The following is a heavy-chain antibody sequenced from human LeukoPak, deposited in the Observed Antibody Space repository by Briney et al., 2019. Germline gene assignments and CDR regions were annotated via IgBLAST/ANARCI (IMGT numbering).Heavy chain of an antibody. V-gene: IGHV3-49*04. CDR1: GDTIGVDA. CDR3: AAETDGIVPAAAQDYYYYHMDV. CDR2: IRSTAHGGTT. J-gene: IGHJ6*03. D-gene: IGHD1-26*01. Sequence: GGALRLSCTGSGDTIGVDAMSWGCQAPGKGLEWVSFIRSTAHGGTTEYAASVKGRFTFSRDDSKNIAYLQLDLLNPDDTAVYYGAAETDGIVPAAAQDYYYYHMDVWGKGTTVTVSS.